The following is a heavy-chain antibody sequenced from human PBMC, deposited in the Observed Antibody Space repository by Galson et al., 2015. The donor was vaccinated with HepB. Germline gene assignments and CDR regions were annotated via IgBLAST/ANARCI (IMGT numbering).Heavy chain of an antibody. CDR3: ARPRRGYSGYGHYYGMDV. CDR1: GGTLSSYT. J-gene: IGHJ6*02. V-gene: IGHV1-69*02. CDR2: IIPILGIA. D-gene: IGHD5-12*01. Sequence: SVKVSCKASGGTLSSYTISWVRQAPGQGLEWMGRIIPILGIANYAQKFQGRVTITADKSTSTAYMELSSLRSEDTAVYYCARPRRGYSGYGHYYGMDVWGQGTTVTVSS.